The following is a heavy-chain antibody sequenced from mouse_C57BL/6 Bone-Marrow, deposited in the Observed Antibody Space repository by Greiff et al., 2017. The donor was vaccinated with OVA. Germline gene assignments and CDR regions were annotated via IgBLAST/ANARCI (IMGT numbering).Heavy chain of an antibody. Sequence: VQLKESGGDLVKPGGSLKLSCAASGFTFSSYGMSWVRQTPDKRLEWVATISSGGSYTYYPDSVKGRFTISRDNAKNTLYLQMSSLKSEDTAMYYCARTHHYYGNFYAMDYWGQGTSVTVSS. CDR2: ISSGGSYT. D-gene: IGHD2-1*01. CDR1: GFTFSSYG. CDR3: ARTHHYYGNFYAMDY. V-gene: IGHV5-6*01. J-gene: IGHJ4*01.